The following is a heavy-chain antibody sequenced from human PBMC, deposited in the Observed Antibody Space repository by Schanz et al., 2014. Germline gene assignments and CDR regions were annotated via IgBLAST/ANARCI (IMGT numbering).Heavy chain of an antibody. CDR3: AKDLAVAGDY. CDR2: IKQDGSEK. CDR1: RFTFSNYW. V-gene: IGHV3-7*01. J-gene: IGHJ4*02. D-gene: IGHD6-19*01. Sequence: EVQLVESGGGLVQPGGSLRLSCAASRFTFSNYWMTWVRQAPGKGLEWVANIKQDGSEKLYVDSVKGRFTISRDNAKKSLYLQMNSLRAEDTAVYYCAKDLAVAGDYWGQGTLVTVSS.